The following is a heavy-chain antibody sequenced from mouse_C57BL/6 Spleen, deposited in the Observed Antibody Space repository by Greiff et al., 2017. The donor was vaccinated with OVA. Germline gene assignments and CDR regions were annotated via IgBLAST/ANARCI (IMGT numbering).Heavy chain of an antibody. V-gene: IGHV2-2*01. D-gene: IGHD2-5*01. CDR2: IWSGGST. Sequence: VKLMESGPGLVQPSQSLSITCTVSGFSLTSYGVHWVRQSPGKGLEWLGVIWSGGSTDYNTAFISRLSISKDNSKSQVFFKMNSLQADDTAIYYCASLYYSNYEDAMDYWGKGTSVTVSS. J-gene: IGHJ4*01. CDR1: GFSLTSYG. CDR3: ASLYYSNYEDAMDY.